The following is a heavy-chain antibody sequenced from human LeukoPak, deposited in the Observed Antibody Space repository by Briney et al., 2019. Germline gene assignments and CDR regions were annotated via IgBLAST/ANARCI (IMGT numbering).Heavy chain of an antibody. D-gene: IGHD2-21*01. J-gene: IGHJ4*02. Sequence: GGSLRLSCAASGFTFSSFGMHWVRQAPGKGLEWVAVIWYDGSNKYYADSVKGRFTISRDNSKNTLYLQMDSLRGEDTAVYYCAKDFRIGYSAHFDYWGQGALVTVSS. CDR1: GFTFSSFG. CDR3: AKDFRIGYSAHFDY. CDR2: IWYDGSNK. V-gene: IGHV3-33*06.